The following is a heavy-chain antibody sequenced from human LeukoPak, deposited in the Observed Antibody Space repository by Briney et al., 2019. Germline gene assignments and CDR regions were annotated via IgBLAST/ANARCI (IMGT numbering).Heavy chain of an antibody. D-gene: IGHD1-26*01. V-gene: IGHV4-61*02. CDR2: IYTSGST. Sequence: SETLSLTCTVSGGSISSSSYYWSWIRQPAGKGLEWIGRIYTSGSTNYNPSLKSRVTMSVDTSKNQFSLKLSSVTAADTAVYYCARDFGIVYFDYRGQGTLVTVSS. CDR1: GGSISSSSYY. CDR3: ARDFGIVYFDY. J-gene: IGHJ4*02.